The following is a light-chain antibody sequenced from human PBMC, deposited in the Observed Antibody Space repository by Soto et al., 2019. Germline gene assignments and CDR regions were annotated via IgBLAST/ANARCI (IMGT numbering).Light chain of an antibody. CDR1: ETVYTY. V-gene: IGKV3-11*01. Sequence: VLTQSPATLSVSPGERATLSCRASETVYTYLAWYQQKPGQAPRLLIYDTSNRAAGIPARFIGSGSGTDFTLTISSLEPDDFAVYYCQQRGNWQLSFGGGTKVEIK. CDR2: DTS. CDR3: QQRGNWQLS. J-gene: IGKJ4*01.